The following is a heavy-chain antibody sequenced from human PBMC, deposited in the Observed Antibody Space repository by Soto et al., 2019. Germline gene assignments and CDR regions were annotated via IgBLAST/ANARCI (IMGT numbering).Heavy chain of an antibody. CDR3: ARNLGDYDSLARMDV. CDR1: GYTFTSYG. CDR2: ISAYNGNT. J-gene: IGHJ6*02. V-gene: IGHV1-18*01. Sequence: ASVKVSCKASGYTFTSYGISWVRQAPGQGLEWMGWISAYNGNTNYAQKLQGRVTMTTDTSTSTAYMELRSLRSDDTAVYYCARNLGDYDSLARMDVWGQGTMVTVSS. D-gene: IGHD3-9*01.